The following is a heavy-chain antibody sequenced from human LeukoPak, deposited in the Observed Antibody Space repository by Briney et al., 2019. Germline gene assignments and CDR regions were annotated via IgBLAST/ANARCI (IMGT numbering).Heavy chain of an antibody. CDR1: GFSFSNAW. J-gene: IGHJ6*02. CDR2: ISSSSSYT. D-gene: IGHD4-11*01. Sequence: KPGGSLRLSCATSGFSFSNAWMNWVRQAPGKGLEWVSYISSSSSYTNYADSVKGRFTISRDNAKNSLYLQMNSLRAEDTAVYYCARAPHYSNYGPYYYGMDVWGQGTTVTVSS. V-gene: IGHV3-11*06. CDR3: ARAPHYSNYGPYYYGMDV.